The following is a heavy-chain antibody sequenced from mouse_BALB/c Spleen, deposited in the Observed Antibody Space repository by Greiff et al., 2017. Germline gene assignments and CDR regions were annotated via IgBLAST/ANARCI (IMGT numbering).Heavy chain of an antibody. CDR2: IWWNDNK. J-gene: IGHJ4*01. Sequence: QVTLKVSGPGILQPSQTLSLTCSFSGFSLSTYGIGVGWIRQPSGKGLEWLAHIWWNDNKYYNTALKSRLTISKDTSNNQVFLKIASVDTADTATYYCARIAKERDDYYAMDYWGQGTSVTVSS. D-gene: IGHD3-3*01. CDR1: GFSLSTYGIG. V-gene: IGHV8-11*01. CDR3: ARIAKERDDYYAMDY.